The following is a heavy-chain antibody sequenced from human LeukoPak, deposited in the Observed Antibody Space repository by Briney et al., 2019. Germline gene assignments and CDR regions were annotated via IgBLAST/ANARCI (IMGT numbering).Heavy chain of an antibody. D-gene: IGHD1-1*01. CDR3: AKRSNGFFNWFDR. CDR2: ISGSGGST. CDR1: GFTFSTYA. V-gene: IGHV3-23*01. Sequence: GGSLRLSCVASGFTFSTYAMSWVRQAPGKGLEWVSAISGSGGSTYYADSVKGRFTISRDNSKNTLYLQMNSLRAEDTAVYYCAKRSNGFFNWFDRWGQGTLVTVSS. J-gene: IGHJ5*02.